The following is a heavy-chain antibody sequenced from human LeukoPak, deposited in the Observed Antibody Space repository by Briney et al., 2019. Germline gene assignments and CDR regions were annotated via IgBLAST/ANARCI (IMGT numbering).Heavy chain of an antibody. CDR3: ARELLPITMVRGVFAY. CDR2: ISISGSNI. CDR1: GFSLSDYY. J-gene: IGHJ4*02. V-gene: IGHV3-11*01. D-gene: IGHD3-10*01. Sequence: PGGSLRLSCAASGFSLSDYYMSWTRQAPGKGLEWLAYISISGSNIYYADSVKGRFTISRDNAQNSLYLQTNSLRAEDTAVYYCARELLPITMVRGVFAYWGQGILVTVSS.